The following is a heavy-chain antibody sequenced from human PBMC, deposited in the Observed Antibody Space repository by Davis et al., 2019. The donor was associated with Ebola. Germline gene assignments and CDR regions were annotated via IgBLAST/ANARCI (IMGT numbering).Heavy chain of an antibody. CDR2: IYYSGNT. D-gene: IGHD6-19*01. Sequence: PSETLSLTCTVSGGSISGHYWSWIRQSPGKGLEWIGYIYYSGNTSYNPSLKSRVTMSLDTSKKHFSLNLSSVTAADTAMYYCALSSSWYDDTFDYWGQGSLVTVSS. CDR1: GGSISGHY. CDR3: ALSSSWYDDTFDY. V-gene: IGHV4-59*11. J-gene: IGHJ4*02.